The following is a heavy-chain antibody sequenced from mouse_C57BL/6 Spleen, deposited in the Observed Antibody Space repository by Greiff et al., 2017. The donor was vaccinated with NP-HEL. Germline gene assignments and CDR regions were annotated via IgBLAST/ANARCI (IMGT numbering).Heavy chain of an antibody. CDR3: ACSLTGPWFAY. Sequence: EVQVVESGGGLVKPGGSLKLSCAASGFTFSDYGMHWVRQAPEKGLEWVAYISSGSSTIYYADTVKGRFTISRDNAKNTLFLQMTSLRSEDTAMYYCACSLTGPWFAYWGQGTLVTVSA. J-gene: IGHJ3*01. CDR1: GFTFSDYG. D-gene: IGHD4-1*01. V-gene: IGHV5-17*01. CDR2: ISSGSSTI.